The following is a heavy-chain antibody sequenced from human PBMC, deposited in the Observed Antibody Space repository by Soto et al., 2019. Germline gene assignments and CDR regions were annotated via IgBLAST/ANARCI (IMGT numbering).Heavy chain of an antibody. V-gene: IGHV3-33*01. CDR1: GFTFSGHA. D-gene: IGHD6-19*01. Sequence: QVQVVESGGGVVQPGRSLRLSCTASGFTFSGHAMHWVRQPPGKGLEWVAQIWYDGSNKYYADSVKGRFTISRDNSKNTMYVQMDSLRVEDTAVYYGARDVQSLAPYALDVWGQGTSVTVSS. CDR3: ARDVQSLAPYALDV. J-gene: IGHJ6*02. CDR2: IWYDGSNK.